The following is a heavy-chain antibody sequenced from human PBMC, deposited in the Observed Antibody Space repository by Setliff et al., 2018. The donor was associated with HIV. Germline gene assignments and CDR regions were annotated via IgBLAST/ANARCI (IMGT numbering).Heavy chain of an antibody. CDR3: ARSRYDSGGYPDAFDI. V-gene: IGHV1-18*01. Sequence: ASVKVSCKASGYTFTSYITNWVRQAPGQGLEWMGWISAYNGNTKYAQKFQGRVTMTTDTSTSTAYMELRSLRSDDTAVYYCARSRYDSGGYPDAFDIWGQGTMVTVSS. CDR1: GYTFTSYI. CDR2: ISAYNGNT. J-gene: IGHJ3*02. D-gene: IGHD3-22*01.